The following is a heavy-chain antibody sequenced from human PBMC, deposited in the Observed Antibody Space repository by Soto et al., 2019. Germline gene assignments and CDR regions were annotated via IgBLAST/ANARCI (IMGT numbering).Heavy chain of an antibody. CDR2: IYYSGST. D-gene: IGHD6-25*01. Sequence: ETLSLTCTVSGGSISSYYWSWIRQPPGKGLEWIGYIYYSGSTNYNPSLKSRVTISVDTSKNQFSLKLSSVTAADTAVYYCARHRLGLTAFDIWGQGTMVTVSS. V-gene: IGHV4-59*08. CDR3: ARHRLGLTAFDI. CDR1: GGSISSYY. J-gene: IGHJ3*02.